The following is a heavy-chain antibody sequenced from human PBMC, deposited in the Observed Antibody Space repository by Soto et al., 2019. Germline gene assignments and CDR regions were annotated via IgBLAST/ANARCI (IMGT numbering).Heavy chain of an antibody. CDR2: ISAYNGNT. D-gene: IGHD2-2*01. V-gene: IGHV1-18*01. CDR3: ARDLYCSSTSCYNAENWFDP. CDR1: GYTFTSYG. J-gene: IGHJ5*02. Sequence: ASVKVSCKASGYTFTSYGISWVRQAPGQGLEWMGWISAYNGNTNYAQKLQGRVTMTTDTSTSTAYMELRSLRSDDTAVYYCARDLYCSSTSCYNAENWFDPWGQGTLVTVS.